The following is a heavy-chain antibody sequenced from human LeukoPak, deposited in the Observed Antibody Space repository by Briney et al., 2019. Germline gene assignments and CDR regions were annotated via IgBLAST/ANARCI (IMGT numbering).Heavy chain of an antibody. Sequence: GGSLRLSCAASGFAFSSYSMNWVRQAPGKGLEWVSSISSSSSYIYYADSVKGRFTISRDNAKNSLYLQMNSLRAEDTAVYYCARDGIAVASDFDYWGQGTLVTVSS. CDR1: GFAFSSYS. CDR3: ARDGIAVASDFDY. V-gene: IGHV3-21*01. CDR2: ISSSSSYI. D-gene: IGHD6-19*01. J-gene: IGHJ4*02.